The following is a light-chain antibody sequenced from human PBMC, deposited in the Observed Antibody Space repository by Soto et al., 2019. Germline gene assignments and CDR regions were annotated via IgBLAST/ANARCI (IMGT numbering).Light chain of an antibody. CDR2: GAS. CDR1: QSVSSN. V-gene: IGKV3-15*01. Sequence: EIVMTQSPATLSVSPGERATLSCRASQSVSSNLAWYQQKPGQAPRLLIYGASTRATGIPARLSGSGSGTEFTLTISSLQSEDFAVYYCQQRLNWQVTFGQGTRLEIK. J-gene: IGKJ5*01. CDR3: QQRLNWQVT.